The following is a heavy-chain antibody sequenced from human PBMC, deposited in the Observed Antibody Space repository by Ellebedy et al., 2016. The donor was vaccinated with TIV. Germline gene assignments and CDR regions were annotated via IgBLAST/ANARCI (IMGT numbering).Heavy chain of an antibody. CDR3: ARGGSNDYGSGSWEGSDAFDI. V-gene: IGHV4-4*07. Sequence: MPSETLSLTCTVSGASISSYLWSWIRQPAGKGLEWVRRMSSSGSTNYNPSLKSRLTMSVDTSKNQFSLKLSSVTAADTAVYYCARGGSNDYGSGSWEGSDAFDIWGQGTMVTVSS. CDR2: MSSSGST. J-gene: IGHJ3*02. D-gene: IGHD3-10*01. CDR1: GASISSYL.